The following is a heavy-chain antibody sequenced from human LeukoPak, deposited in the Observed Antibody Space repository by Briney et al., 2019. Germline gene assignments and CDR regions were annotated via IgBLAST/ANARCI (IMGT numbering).Heavy chain of an antibody. Sequence: GGSLRLSCAASGFTFSGHSMTWVRRAPGKGLEWVANINLDGSERFYVDFVKGRFTISRDNADNSMYLQMNSLRAEDTAVYYCGRVIAGAIDYWGQGTLVTVSS. V-gene: IGHV3-7*01. J-gene: IGHJ4*02. D-gene: IGHD6-13*01. CDR1: GFTFSGHS. CDR3: GRVIAGAIDY. CDR2: INLDGSER.